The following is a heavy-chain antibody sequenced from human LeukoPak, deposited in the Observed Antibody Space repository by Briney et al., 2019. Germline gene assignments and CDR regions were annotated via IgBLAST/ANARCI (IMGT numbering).Heavy chain of an antibody. Sequence: SETLSLTCSVSGGSIRSYYWSWIRQPPGKGLEWIGYINYNGSTKYNPSLKSRVTISLDTSKNQFSLKLSSVTAADTAVYYCARGEPMYYYGSGSYMQVGKMNWFDPWGRGTLVTVSS. CDR3: ARGEPMYYYGSGSYMQVGKMNWFDP. V-gene: IGHV4-59*01. J-gene: IGHJ5*02. CDR1: GGSIRSYY. CDR2: INYNGST. D-gene: IGHD3-10*01.